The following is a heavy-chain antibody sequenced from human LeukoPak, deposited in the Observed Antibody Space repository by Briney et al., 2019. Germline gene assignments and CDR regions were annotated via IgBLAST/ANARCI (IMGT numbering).Heavy chain of an antibody. CDR3: VALIRGLGY. CDR1: GFTFSDHY. CDR2: SRNRAHSYST. D-gene: IGHD3-10*01. Sequence: GGSLRLSCAASGFTFSDHYMDWVRLAPGKGLDWIGRSRNRAHSYSTEYAASVKGRFTVSRADSENSLYLQMNSLKTDDTAVYYCVALIRGLGYWGQGTLVTVSS. V-gene: IGHV3-72*01. J-gene: IGHJ4*02.